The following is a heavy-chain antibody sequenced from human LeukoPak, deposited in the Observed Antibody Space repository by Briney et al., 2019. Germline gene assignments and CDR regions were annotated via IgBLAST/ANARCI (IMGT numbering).Heavy chain of an antibody. J-gene: IGHJ5*02. V-gene: IGHV3-13*01. CDR1: GFIFSDYD. CDR2: AGAAGDT. CDR3: VREHSKVFDP. Sequence: GGSLRLSCAASGFIFSDYDMHWVRQATGKGLEWVSAAGAAGDTDYVDSVKGRFTISRENAKNSLYRHMNSLRVEDTAVYYCVREHSKVFDPWGQGTLVTVSS.